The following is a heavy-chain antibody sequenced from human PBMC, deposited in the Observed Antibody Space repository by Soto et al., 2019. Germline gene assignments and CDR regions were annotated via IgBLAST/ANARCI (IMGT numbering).Heavy chain of an antibody. J-gene: IGHJ6*02. D-gene: IGHD2-8*01. V-gene: IGHV1-2*04. CDR2: INPKSGGT. CDR1: GYSFTDYH. Sequence: SVKGSCKASGYSFTDYHIHWVREAPVQGLEWLGRINPKSGGTSTAQKFQGWVTMTTDTSISTASMELTRLTSDDTAIYYCARGDSTDCSNGVCSFFYNHDMDVWGQGTTVTSP. CDR3: ARGDSTDCSNGVCSFFYNHDMDV.